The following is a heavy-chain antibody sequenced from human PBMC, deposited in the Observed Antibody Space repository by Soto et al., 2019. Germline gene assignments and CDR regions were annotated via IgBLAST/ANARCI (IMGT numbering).Heavy chain of an antibody. J-gene: IGHJ4*02. CDR3: ARSNGDYVVNFDY. Sequence: PSETLSLTCTVSGGSISSYYWSWIRQPPGKGLEWIGYIYYSGSTNYNPSLKSRVTISVDTSKNQFSLKLSSVTAADTAVYYCARSNGDYVVNFDYWGQGTLVTV. V-gene: IGHV4-59*01. CDR1: GGSISSYY. CDR2: IYYSGST. D-gene: IGHD4-17*01.